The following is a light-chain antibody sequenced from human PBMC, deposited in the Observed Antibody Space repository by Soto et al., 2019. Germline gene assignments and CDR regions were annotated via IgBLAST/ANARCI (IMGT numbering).Light chain of an antibody. CDR1: QSVSSSF. Sequence: EVVLTQSPVTLSLSPGERATLSCRASQSVSSSFLAWYQQKPGQAPRLLIYDVSNRATGIPARFSGSRSGTDFSLTISSLEPEDFAVYYCQQRSHWPRTLGQGTKVDIK. V-gene: IGKV3-11*01. CDR2: DVS. J-gene: IGKJ1*01. CDR3: QQRSHWPRT.